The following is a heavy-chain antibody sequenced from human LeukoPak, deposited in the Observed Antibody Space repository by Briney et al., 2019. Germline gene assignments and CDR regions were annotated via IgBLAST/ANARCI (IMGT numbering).Heavy chain of an antibody. CDR3: AKAVAPYYDILTGYWGAWFDP. Sequence: GGSLRLSCAASGFTFSSYAMSWVRQAPGKGLEWVSGISGSGSGTYYPDSVKGRFTISRDNSKNTLYLQMNSLRTEDTALYYCAKAVAPYYDILTGYWGAWFDPWGQGTLVTVSS. CDR2: ISGSGSGT. D-gene: IGHD3-9*01. J-gene: IGHJ5*02. V-gene: IGHV3-23*01. CDR1: GFTFSSYA.